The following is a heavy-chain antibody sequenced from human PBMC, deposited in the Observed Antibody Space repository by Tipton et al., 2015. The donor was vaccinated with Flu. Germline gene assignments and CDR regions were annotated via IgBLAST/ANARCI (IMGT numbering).Heavy chain of an antibody. CDR2: IWYDGSNK. V-gene: IGHV3-33*01. D-gene: IGHD2-21*01. CDR1: GFTFSSYG. Sequence: SLRLSCAASGFTFSSYGMHWVRQAPGKGLEWVAVIWYDGSNKYYADSVKGRFTISRDNSKNTLYLQMNSLRAEDTAVYYCARAGGGCGGDCYPARDYYYYMDVWGKGTTVTVSS. J-gene: IGHJ6*03. CDR3: ARAGGGCGGDCYPARDYYYYMDV.